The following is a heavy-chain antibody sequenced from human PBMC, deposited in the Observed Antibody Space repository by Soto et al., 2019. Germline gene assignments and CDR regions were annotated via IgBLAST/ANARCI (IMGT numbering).Heavy chain of an antibody. D-gene: IGHD3-22*01. CDR3: ATSIDSSGGFRCHDY. CDR1: SFTFSGYC. J-gene: IGHJ4*02. CDR2: ISSTSRSSSYI. Sequence: GSLRLSCATSSFTFSGYCMNWVRQAPGNGLEWVSSISSTSRSSSYICYADTVKGRFTIFRDNAKNSLYLQMNSLRAEDTAVYYCATSIDSSGGFRCHDYWGQGTLVTVSS. V-gene: IGHV3-21*04.